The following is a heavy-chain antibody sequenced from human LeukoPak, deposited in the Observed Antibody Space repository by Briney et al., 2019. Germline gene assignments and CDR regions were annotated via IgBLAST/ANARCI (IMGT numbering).Heavy chain of an antibody. D-gene: IGHD6-19*01. J-gene: IGHJ4*02. V-gene: IGHV3-7*03. CDR2: IKQDGRDK. CDR1: GFTFSSYA. CDR3: ARVTAVAGFDC. Sequence: GGSLRLSCAASGFTFSSYAMSWVRQAPGKGLEWVANIKQDGRDKYYVDSVKGRFTISKDNAKNSLYLQMNSLRPEDTAVYYCARVTAVAGFDCWGQGTLVTVSS.